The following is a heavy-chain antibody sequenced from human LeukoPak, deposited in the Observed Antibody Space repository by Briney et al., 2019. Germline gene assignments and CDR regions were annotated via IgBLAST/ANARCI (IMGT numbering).Heavy chain of an antibody. CDR1: GGSFSGYY. Sequence: SETLSLTCAVYGGSFSGYYWSWIRQPPGKGLEWIGEINHSGSTNYNPSLQSRVTISVDTSKNQFSLKLSSVTAADTAVYYCASYRYGVKYFQHWGQGTLVTVSS. CDR2: INHSGST. CDR3: ASYRYGVKYFQH. D-gene: IGHD3-3*01. J-gene: IGHJ1*01. V-gene: IGHV4-34*01.